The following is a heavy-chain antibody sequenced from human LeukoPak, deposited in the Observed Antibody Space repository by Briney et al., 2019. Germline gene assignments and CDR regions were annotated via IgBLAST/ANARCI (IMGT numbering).Heavy chain of an antibody. CDR1: GFDFNTYW. D-gene: IGHD5-24*01. J-gene: IGHJ4*02. CDR2: INSDGTNT. V-gene: IGHV3-74*01. CDR3: VRAGYRDAYNL. Sequence: GGSLRLSCAASGFDFNTYWMDWVRQVPGKGLVWVSRINSDGTNTIYADSVKGRFTIFRDNAKNTLSLQMTSLRAEDTAVYYCVRAGYRDAYNLWGQGTLVTVSS.